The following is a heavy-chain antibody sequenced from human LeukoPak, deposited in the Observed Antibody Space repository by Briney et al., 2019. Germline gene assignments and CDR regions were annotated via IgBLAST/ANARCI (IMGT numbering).Heavy chain of an antibody. V-gene: IGHV3-48*03. Sequence: GGSLRLSCAASGFTFSDYEMTWVRQGPGKGLEWVSYISTSGRTILYADSVKGRFTISRDNAKNSLYLQMNSLRDEDTAVYYCARRSVAGPDHYYYYGMDVWGQGTTVTVSS. CDR2: ISTSGRTI. CDR1: GFTFSDYE. CDR3: ARRSVAGPDHYYYYGMDV. D-gene: IGHD6-19*01. J-gene: IGHJ6*02.